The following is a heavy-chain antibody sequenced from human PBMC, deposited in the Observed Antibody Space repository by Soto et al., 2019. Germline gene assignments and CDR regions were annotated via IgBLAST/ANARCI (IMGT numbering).Heavy chain of an antibody. Sequence: QVQLQQWGAGLLKPSETLSLTCAVYGGSFSGYYWSWIRQPPGKGLAWIGEINHSGSTNYNPSLKSRVTISVDTSKNQFSLKLSSVTAADTAVYYCARSLGRAIAVAGTFDYWGQGTLVTVSS. D-gene: IGHD6-19*01. CDR2: INHSGST. CDR3: ARSLGRAIAVAGTFDY. J-gene: IGHJ4*02. V-gene: IGHV4-34*01. CDR1: GGSFSGYY.